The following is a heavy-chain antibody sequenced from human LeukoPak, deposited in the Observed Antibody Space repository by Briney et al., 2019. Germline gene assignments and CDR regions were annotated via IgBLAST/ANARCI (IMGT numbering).Heavy chain of an antibody. J-gene: IGHJ4*02. CDR1: GFTFDDYA. CDR3: AKDRHLAMAGPFDY. CDR2: ISWNSGSI. Sequence: GGSLRLSCAASGFTFDDYAMHWVRQAPGKGLEWVSGISWNSGSIGYADSVKGRFTISRDNAKNSLYLQMNSLRAEDTALYYCAKDRHLAMAGPFDYWGQGTLVTVSS. V-gene: IGHV3-9*01. D-gene: IGHD6-19*01.